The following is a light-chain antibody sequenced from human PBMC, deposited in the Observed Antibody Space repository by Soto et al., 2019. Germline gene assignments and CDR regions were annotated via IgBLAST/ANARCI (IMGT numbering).Light chain of an antibody. Sequence: EIEMTQSPATLSVSPGERVTLSCRASESVGSNLAWSQHQAGQAPSLLIYGASIMDTAIPASFSGRWCGTEFTLTIISLQSEDFAVYYCQHYYNWPPYTFGQGTKLEIK. CDR2: GAS. CDR3: QHYYNWPPYT. J-gene: IGKJ2*01. CDR1: ESVGSN. V-gene: IGKV3D-15*01.